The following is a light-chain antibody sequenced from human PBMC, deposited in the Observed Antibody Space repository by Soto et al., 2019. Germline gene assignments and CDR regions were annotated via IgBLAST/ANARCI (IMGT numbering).Light chain of an antibody. CDR3: QQALT. V-gene: IGKV3D-7*01. CDR1: QTVSRYY. Sequence: VLTQSPASLSLPPGGRAILSCRASQTVSRYYVAWYQKKHGQPPRLLIYGASTRATGVPDRFSGSGSGADFTLTIRSLQPEDFGVYYCQQALTFGGGTTVE. CDR2: GAS. J-gene: IGKJ4*01.